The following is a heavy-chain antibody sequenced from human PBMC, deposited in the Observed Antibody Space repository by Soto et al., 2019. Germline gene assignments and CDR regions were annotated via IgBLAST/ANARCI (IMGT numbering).Heavy chain of an antibody. CDR3: AKSPNPXSATPSYYGIDV. J-gene: IGHJ6*02. CDR1: GXTXNSYI. CDR2: IIPVLGVT. D-gene: IGHD2-15*01. V-gene: IGHV1-69*02. Sequence: QVQLVQSGADVKAPGSSLKVSXKASGXTXNSYIFTXVRQAXGQGLEWMGRIIPVLGVTYYAQRFQGRVTITADKSTTTAYMELSSLGSEDTAIYYCAKSPNPXSATPSYYGIDVWGQGTTVTVSS.